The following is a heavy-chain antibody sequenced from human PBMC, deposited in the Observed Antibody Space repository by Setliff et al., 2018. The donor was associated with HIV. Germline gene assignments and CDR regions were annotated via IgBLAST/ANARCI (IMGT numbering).Heavy chain of an antibody. D-gene: IGHD7-27*01. V-gene: IGHV4-30-4*08. J-gene: IGHJ4*02. CDR2: IYYSGSA. Sequence: LSETLSLTCTVSGGSISSGDYFLSWIRQAPGKGLEWIGCIYYSGSAYYNPSLQSRVTISVDTSKNQFSLKLSSVTAADTAVYYCARLGYRWGGNDYWGQGTLVTVSS. CDR3: ARLGYRWGGNDY. CDR1: GGSISSGDYF.